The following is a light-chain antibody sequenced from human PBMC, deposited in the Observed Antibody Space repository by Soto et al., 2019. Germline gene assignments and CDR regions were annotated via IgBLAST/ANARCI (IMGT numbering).Light chain of an antibody. J-gene: IGKJ5*01. V-gene: IGKV3-15*01. CDR2: GAS. CDR1: KSISNN. Sequence: DIVGTQSPARASGWPGEKVTLFAGALKSISNNLAWYQQKPGQAPRLLIYGASTRATGIPARFSGSGSGKGGILNITSLPADDFALYSCQQDSQRRPITFGRGTRREIK. CDR3: QQDSQRRPIT.